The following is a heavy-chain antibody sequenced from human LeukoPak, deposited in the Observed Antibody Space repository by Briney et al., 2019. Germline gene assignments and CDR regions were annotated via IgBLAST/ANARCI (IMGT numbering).Heavy chain of an antibody. V-gene: IGHV4-4*07. CDR2: IYTSGST. CDR1: GGSISSYY. J-gene: IGHJ4*02. Sequence: SETLSLTCTVSGGSISSYYWSWIRQPAGKGLEWIGRIYTSGSTNYNPSLKSRVTMSVDTSKNQFSLKLSSVTAADTAVYYCARAPRRLRSTYYYDSSGYYYPDDYWGQGTLVTVSS. D-gene: IGHD3-22*01. CDR3: ARAPRRLRSTYYYDSSGYYYPDDY.